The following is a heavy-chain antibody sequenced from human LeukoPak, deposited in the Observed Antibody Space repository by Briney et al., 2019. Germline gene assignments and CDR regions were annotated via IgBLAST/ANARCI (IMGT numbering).Heavy chain of an antibody. CDR3: ARDRGASWGFNPHDAFDI. V-gene: IGHV3-66*01. CDR2: IYSGGST. CDR1: GFTFGDYA. Sequence: PGGSLRLSCTASGFTFGDYAMSWVRQAPGKGLEWVSVIYSGGSTYYADSVKGRFTISRDNSKNTLYLQMNSLRAEDTAVYYCARDRGASWGFNPHDAFDIWGQGTMVTVSS. J-gene: IGHJ3*02. D-gene: IGHD7-27*01.